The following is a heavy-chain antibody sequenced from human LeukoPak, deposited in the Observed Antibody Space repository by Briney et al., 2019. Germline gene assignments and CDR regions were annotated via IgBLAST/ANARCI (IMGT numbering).Heavy chain of an antibody. D-gene: IGHD6-19*01. V-gene: IGHV3-23*01. CDR3: ARGAHSSGWYYYYYMDV. Sequence: GGSLRLSCAASGFTFSTYAMNWVRQAPGKGLEWVSAISGSGGSTYYADSVKGRFTISRDNSKNILYLQMNSLRAEDTAVYYCARGAHSSGWYYYYYMDVWGKGATVTVSS. CDR2: ISGSGGST. CDR1: GFTFSTYA. J-gene: IGHJ6*03.